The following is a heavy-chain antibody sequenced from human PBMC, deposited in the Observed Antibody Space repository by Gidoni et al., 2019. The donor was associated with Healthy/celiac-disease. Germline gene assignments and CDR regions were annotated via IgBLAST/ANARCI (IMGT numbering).Heavy chain of an antibody. Sequence: EVQLVESGGGLVKPGGSLRLSCAASGFTFSSYSMNWVRQAPGKGLGWVSSISSSSSYIYYADSVKGRFTISRDNAKNSLYLQMNSLRAEDTAVYYCARDRDSSGYSEDAFDIWGQGTMVTVSS. CDR1: GFTFSSYS. D-gene: IGHD3-22*01. J-gene: IGHJ3*02. V-gene: IGHV3-21*01. CDR3: ARDRDSSGYSEDAFDI. CDR2: ISSSSSYI.